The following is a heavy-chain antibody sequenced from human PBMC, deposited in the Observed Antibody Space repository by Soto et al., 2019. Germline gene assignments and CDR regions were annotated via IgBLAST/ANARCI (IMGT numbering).Heavy chain of an antibody. J-gene: IGHJ6*02. CDR2: IRSRAKKFAT. CDR3: ARGQGAAIGDYYYHGMDV. V-gene: IGHV3-73*01. CDR1: GLIFRGSA. D-gene: IGHD2-2*02. Sequence: PGGALRLSCAASGLIFRGSAMHWVRQASGKGLEWVGGIRSRAKKFATSSAASVKGRFTFSREDSKNTAYLQMNTLKPEDTAVYYCARGQGAAIGDYYYHGMDVWGQGTTVTVSS.